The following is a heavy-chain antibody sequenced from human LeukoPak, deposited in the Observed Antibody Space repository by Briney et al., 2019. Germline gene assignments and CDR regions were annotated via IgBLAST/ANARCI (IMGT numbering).Heavy chain of an antibody. CDR2: IYYSGST. J-gene: IGHJ3*02. CDR1: GGSISSSGYY. CDR3: ALGVAEDVLDI. V-gene: IGHV4-39*01. Sequence: SETLSLTCTVSGGSISSSGYYWGWIRQPPGKGLEWIGSIYYSGSTYYNPSLKSRVTIFVDTSKNQFSLKLSSVTAADMAVYYCALGVAEDVLDIWGQGTMATVSS.